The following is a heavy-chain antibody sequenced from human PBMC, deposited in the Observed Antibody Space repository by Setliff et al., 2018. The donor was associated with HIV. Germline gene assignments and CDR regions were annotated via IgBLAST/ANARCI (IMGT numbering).Heavy chain of an antibody. CDR1: GATITNSY. CDR2: VYTSGNT. Sequence: AETLSLTCSVSGATITNSYWSWIRQSPGKRLEWIGYVYTSGNTNYNPSLKSRVTISVDTSKNQFSLNLTSVTAADTAVYYCARRGTIWHGVDYHYMDVWGKGTTVTVSS. D-gene: IGHD2-15*01. J-gene: IGHJ6*03. V-gene: IGHV4-4*09. CDR3: ARRGTIWHGVDYHYMDV.